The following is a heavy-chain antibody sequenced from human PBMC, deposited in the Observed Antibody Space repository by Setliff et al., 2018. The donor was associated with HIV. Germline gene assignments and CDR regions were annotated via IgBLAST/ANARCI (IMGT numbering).Heavy chain of an antibody. D-gene: IGHD1-1*01. CDR1: GGSISSYS. Sequence: SETLSLTCTVSGGSISSYSWSWIRQPPGKGLEWIGYIYYSGSTYYNPSLKSRVTISVDTSKNQFSLNLSSVTAADTAVYYCAQEERDAYNYWFDPWGQGTLVTVSS. CDR2: IYYSGST. J-gene: IGHJ5*02. CDR3: AQEERDAYNYWFDP. V-gene: IGHV4-59*08.